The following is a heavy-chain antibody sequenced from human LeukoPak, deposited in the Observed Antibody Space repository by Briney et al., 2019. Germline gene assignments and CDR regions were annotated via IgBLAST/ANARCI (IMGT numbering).Heavy chain of an antibody. J-gene: IGHJ5*02. D-gene: IGHD6-13*01. CDR3: AKASSKFRKFDP. CDR2: ISAGGDSR. Sequence: GGSLRLSCSASGLIFSSYAMSWVRQAPGKGLEWVSGISAGGDSRYYADSVMGRFTISRDNFGNILYLQMNSLRAEDTAVYYCAKASSKFRKFDPWGQGTLVTVSS. CDR1: GLIFSSYA. V-gene: IGHV3-23*01.